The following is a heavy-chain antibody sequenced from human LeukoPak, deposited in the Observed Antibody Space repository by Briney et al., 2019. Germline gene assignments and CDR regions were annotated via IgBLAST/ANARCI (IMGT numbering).Heavy chain of an antibody. J-gene: IGHJ4*02. D-gene: IGHD6-19*01. CDR1: GFTFSYFS. V-gene: IGHV3-48*02. CDR3: ARVVAVAASDS. Sequence: GGSLRLSCAASGFTFSYFSMNWVRQAPGKGLEWISYLNPISGDIWYADSVKGRFTISRDNAKNSQYLQMNSLIDEDTAVYYCARVVAVAASDSWGQGTLVTVSS. CDR2: LNPISGDI.